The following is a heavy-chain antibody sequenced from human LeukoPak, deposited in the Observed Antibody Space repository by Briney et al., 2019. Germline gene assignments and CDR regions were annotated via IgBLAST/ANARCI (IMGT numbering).Heavy chain of an antibody. Sequence: SSETLSLTCAVYGGSFSGYYWSWIRQPPGKGLEWIGEINHSGSTNYNPSLKSRVTISVDTSKNQFSLKLSSVTAADTAVYYCARVPGYWGQGTLVTVSS. CDR2: INHSGST. CDR3: ARVPGY. CDR1: GGSFSGYY. V-gene: IGHV4-34*01. J-gene: IGHJ4*02.